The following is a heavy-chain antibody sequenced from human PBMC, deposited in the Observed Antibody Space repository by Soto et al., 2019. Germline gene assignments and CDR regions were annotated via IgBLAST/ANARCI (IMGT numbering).Heavy chain of an antibody. J-gene: IGHJ6*02. D-gene: IGHD3-3*01. V-gene: IGHV3-23*01. Sequence: GGSLRLSCAASGFTFSSYAMSWVRQAPGKGLEWVSAISGSGGSTYYADSVKGRFTISRDNSKNTLYLQMNSLRAEDTAVYYCAKDSPIETYYDFWSGYYTDGMDVWGQGTTVTVSS. CDR3: AKDSPIETYYDFWSGYYTDGMDV. CDR1: GFTFSSYA. CDR2: ISGSGGST.